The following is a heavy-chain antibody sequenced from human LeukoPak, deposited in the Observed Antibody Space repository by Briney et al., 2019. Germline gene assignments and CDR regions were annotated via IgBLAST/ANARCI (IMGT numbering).Heavy chain of an antibody. Sequence: PGGSLRLSCAASGFTFSTYGMHWVRQAPGRGLEWVAFIRYDGSNKYYADSVKGRFTISRDNSKNTLYLQMNSPRAEDTAVYYCAKDRGYSYAYFDFRGQGTLVTVSS. V-gene: IGHV3-30*02. CDR2: IRYDGSNK. CDR3: AKDRGYSYAYFDF. D-gene: IGHD5-18*01. CDR1: GFTFSTYG. J-gene: IGHJ4*02.